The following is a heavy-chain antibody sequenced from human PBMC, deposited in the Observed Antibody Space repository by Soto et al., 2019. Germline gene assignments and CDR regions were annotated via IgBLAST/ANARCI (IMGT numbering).Heavy chain of an antibody. J-gene: IGHJ4*02. CDR2: IYYSGST. Sequence: SETLSLTCTVFGGSISSYYWSWIRQPPGKGLEWIGYIYYSGSTNYNPSLKSRVTISVDTSKNQFSLKLSSVTAADTAVYYCARDRYGDYGERLFDYRGQRTPVTVSS. V-gene: IGHV4-59*01. CDR3: ARDRYGDYGERLFDY. CDR1: GGSISSYY. D-gene: IGHD4-17*01.